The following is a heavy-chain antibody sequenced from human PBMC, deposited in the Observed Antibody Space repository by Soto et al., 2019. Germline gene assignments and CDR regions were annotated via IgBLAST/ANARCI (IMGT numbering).Heavy chain of an antibody. CDR1: GFTFDDYA. D-gene: IGHD1-7*01. CDR3: ARDFSDIWDYRRDFDY. J-gene: IGHJ4*02. V-gene: IGHV3-9*01. Sequence: EVQLVESGGGLVQPGRSLRLSCGASGFTFDDYAKHWVRQAPGKGLEWVSGISWNSGSIAYADSVKGRFTISRDNAKNSLYLQMNSLTPEDTALYYCARDFSDIWDYRRDFDYWGQGTLVTVSS. CDR2: ISWNSGSI.